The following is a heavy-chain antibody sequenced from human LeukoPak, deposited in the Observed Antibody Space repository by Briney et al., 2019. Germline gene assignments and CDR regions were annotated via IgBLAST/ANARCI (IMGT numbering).Heavy chain of an antibody. V-gene: IGHV1-69*13. CDR3: ARGGVPSGSYYGHRAFDI. J-gene: IGHJ3*02. D-gene: IGHD1-26*01. Sequence: ASVKVSCKASGGTFSSYAISWVRQAPGQGLEWMGGIIPIFGTANYAQKFQGRVTITADESTSTAYMELSSLRSEDTAVYYCARGGVPSGSYYGHRAFDIWGQGTMVTVPS. CDR1: GGTFSSYA. CDR2: IIPIFGTA.